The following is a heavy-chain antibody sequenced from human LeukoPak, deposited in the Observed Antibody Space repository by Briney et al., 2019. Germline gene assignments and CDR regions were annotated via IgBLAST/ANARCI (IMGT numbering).Heavy chain of an antibody. J-gene: IGHJ4*02. CDR1: GFTFSSYW. V-gene: IGHV3-74*01. Sequence: GGSLRLSCAASGFTFSSYWMHWVRQAPGKGLVWVSRINSDGSSANYADSVKGRFTISRDNANNTLYLQVNSLRVEDTAVYYCARADLVGGRSGGSYFDYWGQGTLVTVS. CDR2: INSDGSSA. D-gene: IGHD1-26*01. CDR3: ARADLVGGRSGGSYFDY.